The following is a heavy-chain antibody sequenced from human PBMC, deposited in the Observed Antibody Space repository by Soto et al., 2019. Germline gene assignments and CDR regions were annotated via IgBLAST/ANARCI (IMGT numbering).Heavy chain of an antibody. CDR3: ARVVILVPTASTHYYYHMDV. CDR1: GGTFSNYA. J-gene: IGHJ6*02. D-gene: IGHD2-2*01. CDR2: IIPIVGTG. Sequence: QVQLVQSGAEVRKPGSSVAVSCKASGGTFSNYAISWVRQAPGHGLEWMGGIIPIVGTGSYAQKFQGRVTITADEPTTTAYMELSSLRFEDTAVYYCARVVILVPTASTHYYYHMDVWGPGTTVTVSS. V-gene: IGHV1-69*01.